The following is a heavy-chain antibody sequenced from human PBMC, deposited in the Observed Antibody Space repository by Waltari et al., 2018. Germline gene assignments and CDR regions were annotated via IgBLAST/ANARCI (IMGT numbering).Heavy chain of an antibody. V-gene: IGHV3-48*01. Sequence: EVQLVESGGGLVQPGGSLRLSCAASGFTFSSYSMNWVRQAPGKGLEWVSYISSSSSTINYPDSVKARFTISRDNAKNSLYLQMNSLRAEDTAVYYCARDRRSIFGMSLGARDAFDIWGQGTMVTVSS. D-gene: IGHD3-3*01. CDR1: GFTFSSYS. CDR3: ARDRRSIFGMSLGARDAFDI. CDR2: ISSSSSTI. J-gene: IGHJ3*02.